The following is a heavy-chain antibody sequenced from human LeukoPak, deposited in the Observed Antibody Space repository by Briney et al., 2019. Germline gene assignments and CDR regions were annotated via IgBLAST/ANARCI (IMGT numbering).Heavy chain of an antibody. CDR2: IYYSGST. CDR3: ARGVWFGDYYYYGMDV. J-gene: IGHJ6*02. Sequence: PSETLSLTCTVSGGPISSYYWSWIRQPPGKGLEWLGYIYYSGSTNYNPSLKSRVTISVDTSKNQFSLKLSSVTAADTAVYYCARGVWFGDYYYYGMDVWGQGTTVTVSS. CDR1: GGPISSYY. V-gene: IGHV4-59*01. D-gene: IGHD3-10*01.